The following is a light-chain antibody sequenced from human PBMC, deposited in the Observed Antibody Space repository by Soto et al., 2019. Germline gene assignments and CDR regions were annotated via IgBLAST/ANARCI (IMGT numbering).Light chain of an antibody. CDR2: GDN. Sequence: QSVMTQPPSVSGAPGQRVTISCTGSSSNIGAGKDVHWYQQLPGTAPKLLIYGDNTRPSVVPDRFSVSKSGTSASLAITGLQAEDEADYYCQSYGTSLSGLYVFGTGTKLPVL. CDR1: SSNIGAGKD. CDR3: QSYGTSLSGLYV. J-gene: IGLJ1*01. V-gene: IGLV1-40*01.